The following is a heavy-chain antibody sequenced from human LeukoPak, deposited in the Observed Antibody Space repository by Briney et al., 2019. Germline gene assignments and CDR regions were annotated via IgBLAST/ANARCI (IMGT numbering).Heavy chain of an antibody. J-gene: IGHJ5*02. CDR3: ARDSEKHSSGWYLHCWFDP. V-gene: IGHV1-2*02. D-gene: IGHD6-19*01. CDR1: GYTFTGYY. CDR2: INPNSGGT. Sequence: GASVKVSCKASGYTFTGYYMHWVQQAPGQGLEWMGWINPNSGGTNYAQKFQGRVTMTRDTSISTAYMELSRLRSDDTAVYYCARDSEKHSSGWYLHCWFDPWGQGTLVTVSS.